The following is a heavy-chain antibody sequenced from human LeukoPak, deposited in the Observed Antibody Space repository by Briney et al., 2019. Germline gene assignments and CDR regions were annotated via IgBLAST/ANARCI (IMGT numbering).Heavy chain of an antibody. V-gene: IGHV1-18*01. CDR1: GYTFTSYG. J-gene: IGHJ5*02. D-gene: IGHD6-19*01. Sequence: GASVKVSCKASGYTFTSYGIGWVRQAPGQGLEWMGWISAYNGNTNYAQKLQGRVTMTTDTSTSTAYMELRSLRSDDTAVYYCARDLSVEQWLVPNWFDPWGQGTLVTVSS. CDR3: ARDLSVEQWLVPNWFDP. CDR2: ISAYNGNT.